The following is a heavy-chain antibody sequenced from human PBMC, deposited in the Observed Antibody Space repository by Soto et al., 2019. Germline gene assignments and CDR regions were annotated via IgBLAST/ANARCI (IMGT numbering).Heavy chain of an antibody. CDR2: IYYSGNT. CDR3: ATVGGGYSYGYSWFDP. J-gene: IGHJ5*02. Sequence: SETLSLTCTVSGDSVTSGDYYWSWIRQPPGKGLEWIGYIYYSGNTNYSPSLKSRVAISLDTSHNQFSLKLSSVTAADTAVYYCATVGGGYSYGYSWFDPWGQGTLVTVSS. CDR1: GDSVTSGDYY. V-gene: IGHV4-61*08. D-gene: IGHD5-18*01.